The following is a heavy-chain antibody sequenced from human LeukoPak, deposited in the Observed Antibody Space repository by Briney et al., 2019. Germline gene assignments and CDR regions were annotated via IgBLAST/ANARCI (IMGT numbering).Heavy chain of an antibody. Sequence: ASVKVSCKASGYTFTNYYILWVRQAPGQGLEWMGLINPGGGNTNYAQNFQGRVTMTRDTSASTVYMELSSLRSEDTAIYYCARIRDGYNDAYDIWGQGTVVTVPS. CDR3: ARIRDGYNDAYDI. J-gene: IGHJ3*02. V-gene: IGHV1-46*01. CDR2: INPGGGNT. CDR1: GYTFTNYY. D-gene: IGHD5-24*01.